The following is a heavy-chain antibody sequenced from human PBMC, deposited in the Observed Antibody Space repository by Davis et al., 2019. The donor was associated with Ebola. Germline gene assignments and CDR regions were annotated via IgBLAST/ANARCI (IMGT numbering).Heavy chain of an antibody. V-gene: IGHV6-1*01. J-gene: IGHJ6*04. CDR2: TYYSSKWYN. Sequence: HSQTLSLTCAISGDSVSSGGWNWIRQSPSRGLEWLGRTYYSSKWYNDYAVSVKSRITINPGTSKNQFSLQLNSVTPEDTALYYCARGWLRAGMDVWGEGTTVTVSS. CDR1: GDSVSSGG. D-gene: IGHD3-22*01. CDR3: ARGWLRAGMDV.